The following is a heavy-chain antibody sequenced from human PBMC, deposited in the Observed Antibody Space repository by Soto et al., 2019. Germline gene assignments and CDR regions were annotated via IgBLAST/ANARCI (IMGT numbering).Heavy chain of an antibody. Sequence: QLQLQESGSGLVKPSQTLSLTCAVSGGSISSGGYSWSWIRQPPGKGLEWIGYIYHSGSTYYNPSLKSRVTIAVDRSKNQFSLKLSSVTAADTAVYYCARAGGLGAVAAYYWGQGTLVTVCS. CDR3: ARAGGLGAVAAYY. V-gene: IGHV4-30-2*01. CDR2: IYHSGST. J-gene: IGHJ4*02. CDR1: GGSISSGGYS. D-gene: IGHD6-19*01.